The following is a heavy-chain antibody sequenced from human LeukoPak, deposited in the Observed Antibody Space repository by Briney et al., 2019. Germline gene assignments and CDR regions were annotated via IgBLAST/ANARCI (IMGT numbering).Heavy chain of an antibody. CDR2: IDTSGST. CDR3: ARESFDWLFDYYYYYGMDV. J-gene: IGHJ6*02. Sequence: SETLSLTCTVSGGSISSYYWSWIRQPAGKGLGWIGRIDTSGSTNYKPSLKSRVTMSVDTSKNQFSLKLSSVTAADTAVYYCARESFDWLFDYYYYYGMDVWGQGTTVTVSS. CDR1: GGSISSYY. D-gene: IGHD3-9*01. V-gene: IGHV4-4*07.